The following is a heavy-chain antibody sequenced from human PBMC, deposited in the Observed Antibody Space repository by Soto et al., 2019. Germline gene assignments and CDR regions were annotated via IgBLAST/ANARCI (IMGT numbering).Heavy chain of an antibody. D-gene: IGHD3-16*01. CDR2: MFYGVST. V-gene: IGHV4-39*01. Sequence: SETLSLTCTVSGSSINSSGYYWGWIRQPPGKGLEWIGSMFYGVSTYYNPSLKSRVTVSVDTSKNQFSLNLGSVTAADTAVYYCERLTSRHLVDSWGQGTLVTSPQ. CDR3: ERLTSRHLVDS. CDR1: GSSINSSGYY. J-gene: IGHJ4*02.